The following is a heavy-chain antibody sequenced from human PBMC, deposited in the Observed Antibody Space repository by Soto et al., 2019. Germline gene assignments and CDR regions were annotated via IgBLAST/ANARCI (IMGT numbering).Heavy chain of an antibody. V-gene: IGHV4-34*01. CDR1: GASFSNYY. D-gene: IGHD3-22*01. J-gene: IGHJ3*02. CDR2: INHSGST. CDR3: ARGREYYDRGAFDI. Sequence: QVQLQQWGAGLLKPSETLSRTCDVYGASFSNYYWSWIRQPPGKGLEWIGEINHSGSTNYNPSLKSRVTISVDTSKNQFSLKLSSVTAADTGVYYCARGREYYDRGAFDIWGQGTMVTVSS.